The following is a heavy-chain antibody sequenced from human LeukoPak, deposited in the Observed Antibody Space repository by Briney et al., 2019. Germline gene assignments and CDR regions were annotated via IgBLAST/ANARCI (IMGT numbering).Heavy chain of an antibody. CDR2: IKSKADGATT. D-gene: IGHD4-17*01. V-gene: IGHV3-15*07. Sequence: GGSLRLSCAASGFTFSYFDMHWVRQAPGKGLYWVGRIKSKADGATTDYGTTVKGRFTISRDDSKNTFYLQMKSLKTEDTGVYYCATDLRTVTTFGHYYHGMDDWGQGTTVTVSS. J-gene: IGHJ6*02. CDR1: GFTFSYFD. CDR3: ATDLRTVTTFGHYYHGMDD.